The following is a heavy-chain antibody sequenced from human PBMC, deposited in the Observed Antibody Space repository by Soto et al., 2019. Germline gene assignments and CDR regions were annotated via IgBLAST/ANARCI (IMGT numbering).Heavy chain of an antibody. D-gene: IGHD3-3*01. CDR1: GYSFTSYW. CDR2: IYPGDSDT. Sequence: PGESLKISCKGSGYSFTSYWSGWVRQMPGKGLEWMGIIYPGDSDTRYSPSFQGQVTISADKSISTAYLQWSSLKASDTAMYYCARHKDFWSGYSEYYYGMDVWGQGTTVTVS. V-gene: IGHV5-51*01. CDR3: ARHKDFWSGYSEYYYGMDV. J-gene: IGHJ6*02.